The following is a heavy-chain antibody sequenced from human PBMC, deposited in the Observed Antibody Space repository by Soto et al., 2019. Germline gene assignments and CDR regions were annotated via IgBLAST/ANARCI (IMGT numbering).Heavy chain of an antibody. CDR2: VKYDGSQT. CDR1: GFTFSSYW. J-gene: IGHJ6*02. D-gene: IGHD1-1*01. CDR3: TRDFQGPLDYCMEV. Sequence: PGGSLRLSCADSGFTFSSYWMSWVRQAPGKGLEWVANVKYDGSQTYYVGSVKGRFTISRDNAKNSLYLQMNSLRAEDTAVYYCTRDFQGPLDYCMEVWGQGTTVTVSS. V-gene: IGHV3-7*01.